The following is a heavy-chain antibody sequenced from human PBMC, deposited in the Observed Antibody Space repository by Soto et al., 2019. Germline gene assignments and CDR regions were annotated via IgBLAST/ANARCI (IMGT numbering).Heavy chain of an antibody. J-gene: IGHJ3*02. Sequence: GGSLSLSCAASGFTFSSYSMNWVRQAPGKGLEWVSSISSSSSYIYYADSVKGRFTISRDNAKNSLYLQMNSLRAEDTAVYYCARKMAAAIDAFDIWGQGTMVTVSS. CDR2: ISSSSSYI. D-gene: IGHD6-13*01. CDR3: ARKMAAAIDAFDI. CDR1: GFTFSSYS. V-gene: IGHV3-21*01.